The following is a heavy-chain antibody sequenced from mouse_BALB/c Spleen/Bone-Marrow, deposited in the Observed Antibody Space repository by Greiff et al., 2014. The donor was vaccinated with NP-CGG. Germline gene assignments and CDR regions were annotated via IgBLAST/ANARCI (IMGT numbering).Heavy chain of an antibody. CDR2: IDPANGNT. V-gene: IGHV14-3*02. D-gene: IGHD2-14*01. CDR3: AQGYDWAMDY. J-gene: IGHJ4*01. CDR1: GFNIKDTY. Sequence: GQLKESGAGLVKPGASVKLSCTAFGFNIKDTYIHWGKQRPEQGLEWIGRIDPANGNTKYDPKFQGKATITADTSSNTAYLQLNSLTSEDTAVYYCAQGYDWAMDYWGQGTSVTVSP.